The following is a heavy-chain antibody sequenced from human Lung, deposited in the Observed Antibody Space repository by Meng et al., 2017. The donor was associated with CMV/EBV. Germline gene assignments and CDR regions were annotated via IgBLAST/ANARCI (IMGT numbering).Heavy chain of an antibody. D-gene: IGHD3-16*01. CDR3: ARMIMNNYDYHFAMGV. CDR2: IDHSGST. J-gene: IGHJ6*02. CDR1: GGSLGDYF. V-gene: IGHV4-34*01. Sequence: SETLSLXXTVYGGSLGDYFWTWIRQPPGKGLEWIGEIDHSGSTKYNPSLKSRATISDDASKNQLSLKLRSLTAADTAVYYCARMIMNNYDYHFAMGVWGQGTXVTVAS.